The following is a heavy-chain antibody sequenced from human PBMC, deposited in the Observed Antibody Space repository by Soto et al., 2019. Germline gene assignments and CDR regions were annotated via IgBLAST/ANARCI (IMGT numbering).Heavy chain of an antibody. Sequence: QVQLVQSGAEVKKPGSSVKVSCKASGGTFSSYTISWVRQAPGQGLEWMGRIIPILGIANYAQKFQGRVTITADKSTSTAYMELSSLRSEDTAVYYCAAYSGYAYYYYYGMDVWGQGTTVTVSS. CDR1: GGTFSSYT. J-gene: IGHJ6*02. D-gene: IGHD5-12*01. CDR3: AAYSGYAYYYYYGMDV. CDR2: IIPILGIA. V-gene: IGHV1-69*02.